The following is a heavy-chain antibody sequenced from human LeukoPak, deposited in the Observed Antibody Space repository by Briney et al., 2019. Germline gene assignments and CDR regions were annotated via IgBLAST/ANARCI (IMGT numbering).Heavy chain of an antibody. D-gene: IGHD1-26*01. J-gene: IGHJ3*02. CDR3: ARDPTTVGATVGAFDI. V-gene: IGHV4-59*12. CDR1: GGSISSYY. CDR2: IYYSGST. Sequence: SETLSLTCTVSGGSISSYYWSWIRQPPGKGLEWIGYIYYSGSTNYNPSLKSRVTISVDTSKNQFSLKLSSVTAADTAVYYCARDPTTVGATVGAFDIWGQGTMVTVSS.